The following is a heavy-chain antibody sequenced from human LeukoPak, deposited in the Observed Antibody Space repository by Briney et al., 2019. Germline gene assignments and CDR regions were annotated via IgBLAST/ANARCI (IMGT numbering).Heavy chain of an antibody. D-gene: IGHD5-18*01. CDR1: GGTFSSYA. J-gene: IGHJ4*02. CDR3: ARGFVNSRQGRGYSYGYGY. CDR2: IIPILGIA. Sequence: ASVKVSCKASGGTFSSYAISWVRQAPGQGLEWMGRIIPILGIANYAQKFQGRVTITADKSTSTAYMELSSLRSEDTAVYYCARGFVNSRQGRGYSYGYGYWGQGTLVTVSS. V-gene: IGHV1-69*04.